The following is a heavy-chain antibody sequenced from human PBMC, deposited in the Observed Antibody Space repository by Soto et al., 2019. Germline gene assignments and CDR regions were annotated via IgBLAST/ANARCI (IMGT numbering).Heavy chain of an antibody. CDR3: ARDQEVLERPAGWFDP. J-gene: IGHJ5*02. CDR2: IIPILGIA. V-gene: IGHV1-69*04. Sequence: ASVKVSCKASGGTFSSYTISWVRQAPGQGLEWMGRIIPILGIANYAQKFQGRVTSTADKSTSTAYMELSSLRSEDTAVYYCARDQEVLERPAGWFDPWGQGTLVTVSS. D-gene: IGHD1-1*01. CDR1: GGTFSSYT.